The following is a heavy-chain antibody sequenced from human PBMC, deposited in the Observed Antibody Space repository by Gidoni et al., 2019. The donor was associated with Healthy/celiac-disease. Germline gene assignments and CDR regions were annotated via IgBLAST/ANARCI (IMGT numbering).Heavy chain of an antibody. J-gene: IGHJ4*02. D-gene: IGHD6-19*01. CDR2: IYHRGST. CDR3: ARGSAVDGIED. CDR1: GGSISSSSYY. V-gene: IGHV4-39*07. Sequence: QLQLQESRPGMVKPSETMSLTCTVSGGSISSSSYYWGGLRQTPGKGLEWIGSIYHRGSTYYNPSLKSRSTISVDTSKNQFSLKLSSVTAADKAGYYCARGSAVDGIEDWGQGTLVTVSS.